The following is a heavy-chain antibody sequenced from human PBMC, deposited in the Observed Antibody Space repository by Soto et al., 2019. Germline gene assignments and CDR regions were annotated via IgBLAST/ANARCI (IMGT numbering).Heavy chain of an antibody. CDR2: FDPEDGET. Sequence: VASVKVSCKVSGYTLTELSMHWVRQAPGKGLEWMGGFDPEDGETIYAQKFQGRVTMTEDTSTDTAYMELSSLRSEDTAVYYCATAGGLRFLEWLPSPQGVWFDPWGQGTLVTVSS. D-gene: IGHD3-3*01. CDR3: ATAGGLRFLEWLPSPQGVWFDP. CDR1: GYTLTELS. J-gene: IGHJ5*02. V-gene: IGHV1-24*01.